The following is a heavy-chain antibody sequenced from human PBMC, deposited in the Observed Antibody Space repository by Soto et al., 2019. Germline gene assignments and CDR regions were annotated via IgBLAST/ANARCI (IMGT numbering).Heavy chain of an antibody. J-gene: IGHJ3*01. CDR3: ARAQYTGSYFDACDV. V-gene: IGHV3-33*03. D-gene: IGHD1-26*01. CDR1: GFSFSSYG. Sequence: GGSLRLSCAASGFSFSSYGMHWVRQAPGKGLDWVAVIWYDGSNKYYAESVKGRFTISRDNSKNTLYVQMNSLTVEDTAVYYCARAQYTGSYFDACDVWGQGTMVTASS. CDR2: IWYDGSNK.